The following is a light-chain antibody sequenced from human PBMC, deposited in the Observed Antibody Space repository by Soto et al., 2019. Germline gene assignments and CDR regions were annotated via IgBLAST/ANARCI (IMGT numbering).Light chain of an antibody. J-gene: IGKJ1*01. CDR3: LQYGSSPPT. CDR1: QSVSSRS. V-gene: IGKV3-20*01. Sequence: DIALTQSPGTLSSSPGERATLSCRASQSVSSRSLAWYQQKPGQAPRLLIFDASSRATGIPDRFSGSGSGTDFTLTISGLEPEDCAVYYCLQYGSSPPTFGQGTKVDIK. CDR2: DAS.